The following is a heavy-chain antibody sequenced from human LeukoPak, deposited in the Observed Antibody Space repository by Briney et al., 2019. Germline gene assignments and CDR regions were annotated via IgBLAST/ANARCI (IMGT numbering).Heavy chain of an antibody. CDR3: ARGGLGFLTGEMDY. J-gene: IGHJ4*02. D-gene: IGHD7-27*01. V-gene: IGHV3-7*04. CDR1: GFTFSSYW. Sequence: GGSLRLSCAASGFTFSSYWMSWVRQAPGKGLEWVANIKQDGSEKYYVDSVKGRFTISRDNAKNSLYLQMNSLRAEDTAVYYCARGGLGFLTGEMDYWGQGTLVTVSS. CDR2: IKQDGSEK.